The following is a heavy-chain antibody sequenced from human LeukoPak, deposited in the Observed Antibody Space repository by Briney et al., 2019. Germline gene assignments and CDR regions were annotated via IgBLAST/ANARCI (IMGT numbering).Heavy chain of an antibody. CDR3: AKDKCGAYCGGD. D-gene: IGHD2-21*01. V-gene: IGHV3-23*01. CDR1: GFTFSVYA. Sequence: GGSLRLSCAGAGFTFSVYAMSWVRQAPGKGLEWVSTISNSGSNTYYADSVKGRFTISRDNSKNTPYLQMNTLRAEDTAVYYCAKDKCGAYCGGDWGQGTLVTVSS. J-gene: IGHJ4*02. CDR2: ISNSGSNT.